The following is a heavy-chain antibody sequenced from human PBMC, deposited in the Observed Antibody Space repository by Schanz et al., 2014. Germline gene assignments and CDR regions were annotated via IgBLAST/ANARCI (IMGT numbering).Heavy chain of an antibody. CDR1: GGTFSTYP. Sequence: QVQLVQSGAEVKKPGSSMKVSCKASGGTFSTYPINWLRQAPGQGLEWMGRIIPIHGIVNYAQRFQDRVRITADKSTSTAYMELSSLRSDDTAVYYCARDQSPYTNSSDVRYFDYWGQGTLITGSS. CDR3: ARDQSPYTNSSDVRYFDY. D-gene: IGHD6-6*01. J-gene: IGHJ4*02. CDR2: IIPIHGIV. V-gene: IGHV1-69*04.